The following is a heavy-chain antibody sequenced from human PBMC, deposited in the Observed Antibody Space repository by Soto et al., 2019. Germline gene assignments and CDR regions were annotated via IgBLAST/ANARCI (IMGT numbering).Heavy chain of an antibody. CDR3: ARALFHRTLRCLLGY. CDR2: MNPNSGNT. Sequence: ASVEVSCEASGYTFTSYDINWVRQASGQGLEWMGWMNPNSGNTGYAQKFQGRVTMTRNTSISTAYMELSSLRSEDTAVYYCARALFHRTLRCLLGYWGQGTLVTVSS. J-gene: IGHJ4*02. CDR1: GYTFTSYD. V-gene: IGHV1-8*01. D-gene: IGHD4-17*01.